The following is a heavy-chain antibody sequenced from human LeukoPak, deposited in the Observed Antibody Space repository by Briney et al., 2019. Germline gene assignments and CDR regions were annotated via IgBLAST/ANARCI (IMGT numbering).Heavy chain of an antibody. CDR1: GGTFSSYA. J-gene: IGHJ4*02. Sequence: SVKVSCKASGGTFSSYAISWVRQAPGQGLEWMGGIIPIFGTANYARKFQGRVTITADESTSTAYMELSSLRSEDTAVYYCARGLGYSSSWYQIDYWGQGTLVTVSS. V-gene: IGHV1-69*13. CDR2: IIPIFGTA. D-gene: IGHD6-13*01. CDR3: ARGLGYSSSWYQIDY.